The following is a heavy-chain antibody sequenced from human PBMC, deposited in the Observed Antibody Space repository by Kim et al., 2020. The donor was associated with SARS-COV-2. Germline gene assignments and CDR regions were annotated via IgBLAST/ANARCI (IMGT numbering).Heavy chain of an antibody. Sequence: ASVKVSCKASGYTFTDYYIHWVRQAPGKGLEWMGCINADSGGTHYAQKFRGRVTMTTDTSINTAHMELNGLRSDDTAVFYCARDWADNSFDSWGQGTLVTVSS. CDR2: INADSGGT. J-gene: IGHJ4*02. D-gene: IGHD7-27*01. CDR3: ARDWADNSFDS. V-gene: IGHV1-2*02. CDR1: GYTFTDYY.